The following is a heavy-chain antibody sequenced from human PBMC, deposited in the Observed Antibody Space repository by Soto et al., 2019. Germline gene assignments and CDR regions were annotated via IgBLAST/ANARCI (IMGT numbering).Heavy chain of an antibody. J-gene: IGHJ4*02. CDR3: ARGGQPIDY. Sequence: RASLKVSCNASGYTCTIYHINWVRQAPGQGLEWMGWISAYNGNTNYAQKLQGRVTMTTDTSTSTAYMELRSLRSDDTAVYYCARGGQPIDYWGQGTLVTVSS. CDR2: ISAYNGNT. CDR1: GYTCTIYH. V-gene: IGHV1-18*01.